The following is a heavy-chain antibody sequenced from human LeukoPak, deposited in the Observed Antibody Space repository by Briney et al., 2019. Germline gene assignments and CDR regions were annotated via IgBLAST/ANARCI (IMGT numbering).Heavy chain of an antibody. CDR2: ISASASHT. J-gene: IGHJ4*02. V-gene: IGHV3-23*01. D-gene: IGHD3-10*01. Sequence: GGSLRLSCAASGFSFSTFHMDWVRQAPGKGLESIGSISASASHTYYIDSVKGRFTISRDNSKNTLYLQMNSLRADDTAVYYCAKGVELKHPFHFDYWGRGTLVTVSS. CDR1: GFSFSTFH. CDR3: AKGVELKHPFHFDY.